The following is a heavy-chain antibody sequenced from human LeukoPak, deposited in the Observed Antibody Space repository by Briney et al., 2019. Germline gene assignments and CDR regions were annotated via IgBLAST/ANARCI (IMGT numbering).Heavy chain of an antibody. J-gene: IGHJ5*02. CDR3: ATSRTFYDANWFDP. D-gene: IGHD2/OR15-2a*01. Sequence: KASETLSLTCTVSGGSISSGGYYWSWIRQHPGKGLEWIGYIYYSGSTYYNPSLKSRVTISVDTSKNQFSLKLSSVTAADTAVYYCATSRTFYDANWFDPWGQGTLVTVSS. CDR2: IYYSGST. CDR1: GGSISSGGYY. V-gene: IGHV4-31*03.